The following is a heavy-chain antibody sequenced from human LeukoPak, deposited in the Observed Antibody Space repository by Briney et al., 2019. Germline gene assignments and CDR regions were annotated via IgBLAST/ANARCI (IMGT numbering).Heavy chain of an antibody. CDR2: IYYSGST. D-gene: IGHD3-10*01. V-gene: IGHV4-39*07. CDR3: ARGGYYGSGNDFRFDP. J-gene: IGHJ5*02. Sequence: PSETLSLTCIVSGGSISSSNYSWGWIRQPPGKGLEWIGSIYYSGSTYYNPSLKSRVTISVDMSKNQFSLKLSSVTAADTAVYYCARGGYYGSGNDFRFDPWGQGTLVTVSS. CDR1: GGSISSSNYS.